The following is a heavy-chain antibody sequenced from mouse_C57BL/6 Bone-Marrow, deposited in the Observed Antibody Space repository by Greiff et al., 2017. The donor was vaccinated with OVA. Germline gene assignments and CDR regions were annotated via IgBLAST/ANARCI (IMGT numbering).Heavy chain of an antibody. Sequence: EVHLVESGGDLVKPGGSLKLSCAASGFTFSSYGMSWVRQTPDKRLEWVATISSGGSYTYYPDSVKGRFTISRDNAKNTLYLQMSSLKSEDTAMYYCARHPIYYYGYWGQGTTLTVSS. D-gene: IGHD1-1*01. V-gene: IGHV5-6*01. CDR1: GFTFSSYG. J-gene: IGHJ2*01. CDR2: ISSGGSYT. CDR3: ARHPIYYYGY.